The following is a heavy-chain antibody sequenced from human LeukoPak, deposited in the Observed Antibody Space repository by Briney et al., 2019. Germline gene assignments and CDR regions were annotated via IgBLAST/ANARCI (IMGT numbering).Heavy chain of an antibody. CDR2: ISYDGSNK. Sequence: PGRSLRLSCAASGFTFSGYGMHWVRQAPGKGLEWVAVISYDGSNKYYADSVKGRFTISRDNSKNTLYLQMNSLRAEDTAVYYCAKDAPFDLWGRGTLVTVSS. CDR3: AKDAPFDL. V-gene: IGHV3-30*18. CDR1: GFTFSGYG. J-gene: IGHJ2*01.